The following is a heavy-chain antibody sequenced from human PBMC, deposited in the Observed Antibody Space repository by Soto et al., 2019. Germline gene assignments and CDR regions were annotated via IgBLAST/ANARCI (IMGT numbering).Heavy chain of an antibody. Sequence: PGGSLRLSCAASGFTFSSYWMHWVRQAPGKGLVWVSRINSDGSSTSYADSVKGRFTISRDNAKNTLYLQMNSLRAEDTAVYYCARASGWYQLYYFDYWGQGTRVTVAS. V-gene: IGHV3-74*01. CDR2: INSDGSST. CDR3: ARASGWYQLYYFDY. CDR1: GFTFSSYW. D-gene: IGHD6-19*01. J-gene: IGHJ4*02.